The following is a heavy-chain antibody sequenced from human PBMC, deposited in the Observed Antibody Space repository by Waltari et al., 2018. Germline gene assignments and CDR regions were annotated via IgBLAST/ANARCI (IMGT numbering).Heavy chain of an antibody. J-gene: IGHJ4*02. CDR2: ISSSGSTM. D-gene: IGHD5-12*01. CDR1: GFTFSSYE. V-gene: IGHV3-48*03. CDR3: AVVATLGSDDY. Sequence: EVRLVESGGGLVQPGGSLRLSCAASGFTFSSYEMNWVRQAPGKGLEWVSYISSSGSTMYYADSVKGRFTISRDNAKNSLYLQMNSVRAEDTAVYYCAVVATLGSDDYWGQGSLVTVSS.